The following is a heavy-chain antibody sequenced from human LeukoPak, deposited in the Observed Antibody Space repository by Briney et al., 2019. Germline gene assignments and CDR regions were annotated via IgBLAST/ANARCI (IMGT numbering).Heavy chain of an antibody. Sequence: GASVKVSCKASGYTFTSYGISWVRQAPGQGLEWMGWISAYNGNTNYAQKLQGRVTMTTDTSTSTAYMELNSLRSDDTAVYYCAKVGYCSITSCYPHLSTDYFQHWGPGTLVSVSS. D-gene: IGHD2-2*01. CDR3: AKVGYCSITSCYPHLSTDYFQH. J-gene: IGHJ1*01. CDR2: ISAYNGNT. CDR1: GYTFTSYG. V-gene: IGHV1-18*01.